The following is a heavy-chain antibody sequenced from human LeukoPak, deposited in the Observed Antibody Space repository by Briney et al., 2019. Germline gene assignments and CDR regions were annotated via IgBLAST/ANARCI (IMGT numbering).Heavy chain of an antibody. CDR3: AREVAQFDY. Sequence: GGSLRLSCALSGFTFRSFAPRWVPDAPRGGLEGGSAISGSVGTTHYTHPVKGRFTISKDNSQNMLSMQMNDLRAEDRAVYYCAREVAQFDYWGQGTLVTVSS. CDR1: GFTFRSFA. D-gene: IGHD5-12*01. V-gene: IGHV3-23*01. CDR2: ISGSVGTT. J-gene: IGHJ4*02.